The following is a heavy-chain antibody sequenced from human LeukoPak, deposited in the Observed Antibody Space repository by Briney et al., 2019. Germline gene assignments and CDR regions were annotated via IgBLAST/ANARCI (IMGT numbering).Heavy chain of an antibody. J-gene: IGHJ4*02. CDR1: GFTFSTYW. D-gene: IGHD5-18*01. CDR2: INSDGSST. Sequence: GGSLRLSCAASGFTFSTYWMHWVRQAPGKGLVWVSRINSDGSSTSYADSVKGRFTISRDNAKNTLYLQMNSLRAEGTAVYYCARVGYSYGYDYWGQGTLVTVSS. V-gene: IGHV3-74*01. CDR3: ARVGYSYGYDY.